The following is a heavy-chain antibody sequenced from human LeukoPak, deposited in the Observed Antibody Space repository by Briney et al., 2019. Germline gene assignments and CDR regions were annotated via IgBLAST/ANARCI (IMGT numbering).Heavy chain of an antibody. CDR2: MIPILGIA. Sequence: SVKVSCKASGCAFSSYAISWVRQAPGQGLEWIGRMIPILGIANYAQTFQGRVTITADKSTSAAHMELSRLRSEDTAVYYCASTPAEASTGWFDRRGQGTLVTVSS. CDR3: ASTPAEASTGWFDR. V-gene: IGHV1-69*04. D-gene: IGHD1-26*01. J-gene: IGHJ5*02. CDR1: GCAFSSYA.